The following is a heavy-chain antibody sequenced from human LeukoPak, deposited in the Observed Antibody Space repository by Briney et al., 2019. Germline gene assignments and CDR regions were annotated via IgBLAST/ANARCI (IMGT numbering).Heavy chain of an antibody. V-gene: IGHV3-30*18. CDR2: IAHDGSVQ. D-gene: IGHD2/OR15-2a*01. J-gene: IGHJ2*01. CDR1: GFTFSNYG. Sequence: GGSLRPSCAASGFTFSNYGMHWVRQTPGKGLEWVTVIAHDGSVQYYTDSVKGRFTISRDDSKNTLYLQMNSLRAEDTAIYYCAKEKVPISMPAWYFDLWGRGTLVTVSS. CDR3: AKEKVPISMPAWYFDL.